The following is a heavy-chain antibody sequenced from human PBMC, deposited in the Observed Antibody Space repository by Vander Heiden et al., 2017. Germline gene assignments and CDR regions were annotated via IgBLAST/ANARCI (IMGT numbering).Heavy chain of an antibody. J-gene: IGHJ5*02. V-gene: IGHV1-18*01. D-gene: IGHD2-8*01. CDR3: ARGIGCTNGVCYNNWFDP. CDR1: GYTYISYD. CDR2: ISAYNGNT. Sequence: QILLVQSGAEVQKPGASVKVSCTASGYTYISYDISWVRQAPGQGLEWMGWISAYNGNTNYAQKLQGRVTMTTDTSTSTAYMELRSLRSDDTAVYYCARGIGCTNGVCYNNWFDPWGQGTLVTVSS.